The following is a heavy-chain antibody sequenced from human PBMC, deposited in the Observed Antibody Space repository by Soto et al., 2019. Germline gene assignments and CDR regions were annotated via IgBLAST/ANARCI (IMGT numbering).Heavy chain of an antibody. CDR1: GYSFTSYW. CDR3: ARTVATHYYYYGMDV. V-gene: IGHV5-10-1*01. Sequence: PGESLKISCKGSGYSFTSYWISWVRQMPGKGLEWMGRIDPSDSYTNYSPSFQGHVTISADKSISTAYLQWSSLKASDTAMYYCARTVATHYYYYGMDVWGQGTTVTSP. CDR2: IDPSDSYT. J-gene: IGHJ6*02. D-gene: IGHD5-12*01.